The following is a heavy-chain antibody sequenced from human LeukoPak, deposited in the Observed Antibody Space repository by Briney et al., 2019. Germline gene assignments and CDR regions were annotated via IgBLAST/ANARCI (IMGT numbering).Heavy chain of an antibody. J-gene: IGHJ6*02. CDR3: ARHTRNHGMEV. V-gene: IGHV4-30-4*08. D-gene: IGHD1-14*01. CDR2: IYNSGST. Sequence: PSQTLSLICIVSGGSISSGDYSWTWIRQPPGKGLEWIGYIYNSGSTSYKPSLKSRVTISEDTSQNQFSLKLSSVTAADTAVYYCARHTRNHGMEVWGQGTTVTVSS. CDR1: GGSISSGDYS.